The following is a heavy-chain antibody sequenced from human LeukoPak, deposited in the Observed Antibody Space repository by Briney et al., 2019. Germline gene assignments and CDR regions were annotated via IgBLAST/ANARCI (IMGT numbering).Heavy chain of an antibody. Sequence: ASVKVSCKVSGYTLTELSMHWVRQAPGKGLEWMGGFDPEDGETIYAQKFQGRVTMTEDTSTDTAYMDLSSLRSEDTAVYYWATVSVRYSYGYRYYYGIDVWGQGTTVTVSS. D-gene: IGHD5-18*01. CDR1: GYTLTELS. CDR3: ATVSVRYSYGYRYYYGIDV. V-gene: IGHV1-24*01. CDR2: FDPEDGET. J-gene: IGHJ6*02.